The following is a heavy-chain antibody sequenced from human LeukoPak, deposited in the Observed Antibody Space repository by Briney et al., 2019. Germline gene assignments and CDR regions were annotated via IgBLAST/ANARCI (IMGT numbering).Heavy chain of an antibody. J-gene: IGHJ4*02. CDR3: AREKWELGALAY. Sequence: HTGGSLRLSCAASGFTVSSNYMSWVRQAPGKGLEWVSVIYSGGSTYYADSVKGRFTISRDNSKNTLYLQMNSLRAEDTAVYYCAREKWELGALAYWGQGTLVTVSS. CDR2: IYSGGST. V-gene: IGHV3-66*01. CDR1: GFTVSSNY. D-gene: IGHD1-26*01.